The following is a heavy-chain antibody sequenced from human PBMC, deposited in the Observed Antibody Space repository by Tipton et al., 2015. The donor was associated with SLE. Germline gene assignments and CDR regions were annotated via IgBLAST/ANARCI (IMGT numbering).Heavy chain of an antibody. CDR3: ARGRMTRYGFDI. J-gene: IGHJ3*02. CDR2: ISTYNGNT. V-gene: IGHV1-18*01. Sequence: QSGAEVKKAGASMKVSCKASGYTFSNYGISWVRQAPGQGLEWMGWISTYNGNTNSAQKFQGRVTMTTDTSTSTAYMELRSLRSDDTAVYYCARGRMTRYGFDIWGQGTMVTVSS. D-gene: IGHD2-21*02. CDR1: GYTFSNYG.